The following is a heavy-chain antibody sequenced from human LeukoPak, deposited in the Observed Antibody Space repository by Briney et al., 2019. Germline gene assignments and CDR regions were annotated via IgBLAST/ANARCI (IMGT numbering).Heavy chain of an antibody. J-gene: IGHJ4*02. D-gene: IGHD6-19*01. V-gene: IGHV1-8*01. CDR2: MNPNSGNT. CDR1: GYTFTSYD. CDR3: ARGRGSGSGWRRFDY. Sequence: ASVKVSCKAFGYTFTSYDINWVRQATGQGLEWMGWMNPNSGNTGYAQKFQGRVTMTRDTSISTAYMELSSLTSEDSAVYYCARGRGSGSGWRRFDYWGQGTLVTVSS.